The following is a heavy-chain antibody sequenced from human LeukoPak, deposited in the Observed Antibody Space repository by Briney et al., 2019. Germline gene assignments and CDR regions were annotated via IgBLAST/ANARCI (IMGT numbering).Heavy chain of an antibody. Sequence: ASVKVSCKASGYTLTSYYMHWVRQAPGQGLEWMGIINPSGGSTSYAQKFQGRVTMTRDTSTSTVYMELSSLRSEDTAVYYCARSILPPGIAAATNWFDPWGQGTLVTVSS. CDR3: ARSILPPGIAAATNWFDP. CDR1: GYTLTSYY. V-gene: IGHV1-46*01. D-gene: IGHD6-13*01. CDR2: INPSGGST. J-gene: IGHJ5*02.